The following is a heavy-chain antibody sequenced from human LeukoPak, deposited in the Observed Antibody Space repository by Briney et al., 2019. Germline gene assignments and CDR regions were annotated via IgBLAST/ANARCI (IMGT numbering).Heavy chain of an antibody. CDR3: ARDTGGRGRLDGFDI. CDR2: FYYSGST. V-gene: IGHV4-39*07. Sequence: SETLSLTYTVSAGSISSRIYYWGWIRQPPEKGLEWIVTFYYSGSTYKNSSLKSRVTISVDTSKDQFSLKLSSVTAADTAVYYCARDTGGRGRLDGFDIWGQGTMVTVSS. D-gene: IGHD3-10*01. J-gene: IGHJ3*02. CDR1: AGSISSRIYY.